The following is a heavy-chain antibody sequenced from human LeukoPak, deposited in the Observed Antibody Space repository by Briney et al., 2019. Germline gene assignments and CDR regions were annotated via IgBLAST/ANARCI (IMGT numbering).Heavy chain of an antibody. Sequence: GGSLRLSCATSGFTFTIFGINWVRQAPGKGPEWVSYIDARSGITYYADSVQGRFTISRDNAKESVFLQMNSLRVEDTAVYYCARAGSHRNSGYDYWGQGTLVTVSS. J-gene: IGHJ4*02. V-gene: IGHV3-48*01. CDR2: IDARSGIT. CDR1: GFTFTIFG. CDR3: ARAGSHRNSGYDY. D-gene: IGHD5-12*01.